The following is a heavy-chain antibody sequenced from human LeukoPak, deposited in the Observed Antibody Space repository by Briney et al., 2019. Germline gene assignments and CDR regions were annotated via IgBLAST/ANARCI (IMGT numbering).Heavy chain of an antibody. CDR2: ISGSGGST. CDR3: AIPPSYYYDSSGYYYFDY. V-gene: IGHV3-23*01. D-gene: IGHD3-22*01. CDR1: GFTFSSYA. J-gene: IGHJ4*02. Sequence: PGGSLRLSCAASGFTFSSYAMSWVRQAPGKGLEWVSAISGSGGSTYYADSVKGRFTISRDNSKDTLYLQMSSLRAEDTAVYYCAIPPSYYYDSSGYYYFDYWGQGTLVTVSS.